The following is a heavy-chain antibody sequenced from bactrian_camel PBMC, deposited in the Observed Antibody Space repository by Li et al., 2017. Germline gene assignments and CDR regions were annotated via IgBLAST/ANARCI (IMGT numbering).Heavy chain of an antibody. Sequence: HVQLVESGGGLVQPGGSLRLSCAASGFAISGHWMYWVRQAPGKGLEWVSTINSGGGTTDYADSVKGRFTISRDNAKNTLYLQLNSLETEDTAMYYCAQAANYWSDYEYWGQGTQVTVS. CDR1: GFAISGHW. D-gene: IGHD4*01. V-gene: IGHV3S1*01. CDR2: INSGGGTT. CDR3: AQAANYWSDYEY. J-gene: IGHJ4*01.